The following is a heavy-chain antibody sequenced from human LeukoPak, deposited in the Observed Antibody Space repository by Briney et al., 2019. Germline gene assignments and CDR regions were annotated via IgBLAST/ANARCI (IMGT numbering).Heavy chain of an antibody. D-gene: IGHD7-27*01. J-gene: IGHJ4*02. CDR3: ARGPPNWGYDY. CDR1: GGTFSSYA. V-gene: IGHV1-69*13. Sequence: SVNVSCKASGGTFSSYAISWVRQAPGQGLEWMGGIIPIFGTANYAQKFQGRVTITADESTSTAYMELSSLRSEDTAVYFCARGPPNWGYDYWGQGTLVTVSS. CDR2: IIPIFGTA.